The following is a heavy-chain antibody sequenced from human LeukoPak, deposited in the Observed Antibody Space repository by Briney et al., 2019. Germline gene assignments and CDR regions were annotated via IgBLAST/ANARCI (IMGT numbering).Heavy chain of an antibody. D-gene: IGHD6-19*01. CDR3: ARGIDDSSGWSDAFDI. V-gene: IGHV3-23*01. Sequence: GGSLRLSCAASGFTFSGYAMSWVRQAPGKGLEWVSAISGSGGSTYYADSVKGRFTISRDNSKNTLYLQMNSLRAEDTAVYYCARGIDDSSGWSDAFDIWGQGTMVTVSS. CDR1: GFTFSGYA. CDR2: ISGSGGST. J-gene: IGHJ3*02.